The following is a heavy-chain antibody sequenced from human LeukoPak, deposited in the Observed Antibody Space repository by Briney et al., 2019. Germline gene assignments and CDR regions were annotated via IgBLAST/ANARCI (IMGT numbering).Heavy chain of an antibody. V-gene: IGHV4-61*01. CDR2: IYYSGST. Sequence: SETLSLTCTVSGYSISTGYYWDWIRQPPGKGLEWVGYIYYSGSTNYNPSLKSRVTISVDTSKNQFSLKLSSVTAADTAVYYCARALWFGELRGTLDPWGQGTLVTVSS. D-gene: IGHD3-10*01. J-gene: IGHJ5*02. CDR1: GYSISTGYY. CDR3: ARALWFGELRGTLDP.